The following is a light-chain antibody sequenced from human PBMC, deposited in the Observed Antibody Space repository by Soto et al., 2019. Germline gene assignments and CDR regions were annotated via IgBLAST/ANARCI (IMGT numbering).Light chain of an antibody. CDR1: SSDVGAYNS. CDR3: CSSAPESTYV. J-gene: IGLJ1*01. CDR2: KGT. V-gene: IGLV2-23*01. Sequence: QAVVAQPASVSGSPGQSITISCTGTSSDVGAYNSVSWYQQHPHKAPQVIIYKGTQRPSGISNRFSGSMSGTVASLTISGLQADDEADYFCCSSAPESTYVFGTGTKLTVL.